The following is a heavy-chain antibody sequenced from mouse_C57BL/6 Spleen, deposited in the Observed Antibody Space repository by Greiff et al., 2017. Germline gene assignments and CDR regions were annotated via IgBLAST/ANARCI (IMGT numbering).Heavy chain of an antibody. D-gene: IGHD2-3*01. CDR1: GYTFTSYW. J-gene: IGHJ4*01. CDR2: IYPGSGST. CDR3: ARGDGYPYPYAMDY. Sequence: QVQLQQPGAELVKPGASVKLSCKASGYTFTSYWITWVKQRPGQGLEWIGDIYPGSGSTNYNEKFKSKATLTVDTSSSTAYMQLSSLTSEDSAVYYCARGDGYPYPYAMDYWGQGTSVTVSS. V-gene: IGHV1-55*01.